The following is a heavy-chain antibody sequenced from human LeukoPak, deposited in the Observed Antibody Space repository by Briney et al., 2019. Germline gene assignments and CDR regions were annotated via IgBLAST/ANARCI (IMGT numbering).Heavy chain of an antibody. Sequence: PSETLSLTCTVSGGSISSYYWSWIRQPPGKGLEWIGYIYCSGSTNYNPSLKSRVTISVDTSKNQFSLKLSSVTAADTAVYYCAGLLSRPYYYYYYGMDVWGQGTTVTVSS. CDR1: GGSISSYY. CDR2: IYCSGST. D-gene: IGHD1-26*01. J-gene: IGHJ6*02. CDR3: AGLLSRPYYYYYYGMDV. V-gene: IGHV4-59*01.